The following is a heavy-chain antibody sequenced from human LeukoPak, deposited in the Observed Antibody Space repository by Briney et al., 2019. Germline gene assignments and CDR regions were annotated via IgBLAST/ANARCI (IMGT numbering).Heavy chain of an antibody. J-gene: IGHJ4*02. CDR3: ARNPEYYFDY. Sequence: PGGSLRLSCAASGFTFSTYEMNWVRQAPGKGLEWVSYISGSGGTIYYADSVKGRFTISRDNAKNSLYLQMNSLRAEDTAVYYCARNPEYYFDYWGQGTLVTVSS. V-gene: IGHV3-48*03. CDR1: GFTFSTYE. D-gene: IGHD1-14*01. CDR2: ISGSGGTI.